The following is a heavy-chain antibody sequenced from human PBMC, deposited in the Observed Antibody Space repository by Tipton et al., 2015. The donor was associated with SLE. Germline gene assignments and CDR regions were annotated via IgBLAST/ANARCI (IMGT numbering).Heavy chain of an antibody. CDR1: GGSISSSSYY. CDR2: IYYSGST. V-gene: IGHV4-39*07. D-gene: IGHD5-18*01. CDR3: ASSGIQLWLDDAFDI. J-gene: IGHJ3*02. Sequence: TLSLTCTVSGGSISSSSYYWGWIRQPPGKGLEWIGSIYYSGSTYYNPSLKSRVTTSVDTSKNQFSLKLSSVTAADTAVYYCASSGIQLWLDDAFDIWGQGTMVTVSS.